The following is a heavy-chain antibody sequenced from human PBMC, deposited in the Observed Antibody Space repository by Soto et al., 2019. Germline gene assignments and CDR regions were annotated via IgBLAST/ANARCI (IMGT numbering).Heavy chain of an antibody. D-gene: IGHD6-13*01. J-gene: IGHJ5*02. V-gene: IGHV3-23*01. CDR1: GFTFSSYA. CDR3: AKKVAAAVRAYNWFDP. Sequence: EVQLLESGGGLVQPGGSLRLSCAASGFTFSSYAMSWVRQAPGKGLEWVSAISGSGGSTYYADSVKGRFTISRDNSKNTLYLQMNSLRAEDTAVYYCAKKVAAAVRAYNWFDPWGQGTLVTVSS. CDR2: ISGSGGST.